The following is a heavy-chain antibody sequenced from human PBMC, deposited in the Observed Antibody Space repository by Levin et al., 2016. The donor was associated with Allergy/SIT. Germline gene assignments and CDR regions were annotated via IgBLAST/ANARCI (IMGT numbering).Heavy chain of an antibody. CDR2: ILNDGSDK. CDR3: AKGWGQPLDY. D-gene: IGHD3-16*01. Sequence: GGSLRLSCAASGFIFSSYGIHWVRQAPGKGLEWVASILNDGSDKWHADSVKGRFTISRDNSKNTLYLQMNSLRADDTAVYYCAKGWGQPLDYWGQGTLVTVSS. CDR1: GFIFSSYG. J-gene: IGHJ4*02. V-gene: IGHV3-30*18.